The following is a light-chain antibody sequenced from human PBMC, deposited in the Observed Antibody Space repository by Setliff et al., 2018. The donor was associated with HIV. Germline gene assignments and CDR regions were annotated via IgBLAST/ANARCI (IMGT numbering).Light chain of an antibody. CDR2: DVT. V-gene: IGLV2-11*01. Sequence: SVLTQPRSVSGSPGQSVTISCTGTSSDVGYYDYVSWYQHHPGKAPKLMIYDVTKRPSGVPDRFSGSKSGNTASLTISGLQAEDEADYYCCSYAGSYTLVIFGGGTQLTVL. CDR1: SSDVGYYDY. J-gene: IGLJ2*01. CDR3: CSYAGSYTLVI.